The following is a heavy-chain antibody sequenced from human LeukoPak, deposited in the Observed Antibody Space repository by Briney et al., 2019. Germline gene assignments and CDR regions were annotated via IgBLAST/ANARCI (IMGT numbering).Heavy chain of an antibody. CDR3: ASGVAPFAGAFDI. CDR2: INHSGST. D-gene: IGHD5-12*01. V-gene: IGHV4-34*01. J-gene: IGHJ3*02. Sequence: PSETLSLTCAVYGGSFSGYYWSWIRQPPGKGLEWIGEINHSGSTNYNPSLKSRVTISVDTSKNQFSLELSSVTAADTAVYYCASGVAPFAGAFDIWGQGTMVTVSS. CDR1: GGSFSGYY.